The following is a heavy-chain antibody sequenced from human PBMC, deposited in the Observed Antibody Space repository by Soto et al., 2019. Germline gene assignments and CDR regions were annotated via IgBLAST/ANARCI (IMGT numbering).Heavy chain of an antibody. Sequence: QVPLQEAGPGLVKPSQTLSLTCTLSGVSITTSAYYWTWVRQHPGKGLEWIGYIYYNGNTYASPSLKSRLTIAIDTSKNQFSLQLRSVTAADTAMYYGARARLRAVYAVDFWGQGTMFTVSS. CDR2: IYYNGNT. J-gene: IGHJ3*01. CDR1: GVSITTSAYY. V-gene: IGHV4-31*03. D-gene: IGHD4-17*01. CDR3: ARARLRAVYAVDF.